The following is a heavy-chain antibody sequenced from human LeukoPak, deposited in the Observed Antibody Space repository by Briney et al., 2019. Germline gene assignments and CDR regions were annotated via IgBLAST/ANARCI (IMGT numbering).Heavy chain of an antibody. CDR1: GYTFTSYG. D-gene: IGHD4-17*01. J-gene: IGHJ4*02. V-gene: IGHV1-18*01. Sequence: GASVKASCKASGYTFTSYGISWVRQAPGQGLEWMGWISAYNGNTNYAQKLQGRVTMTTDTSTSTAYMELRSLRSDDTAVYYCARGISTVTRGLFDYWGQGTLVTVSS. CDR3: ARGISTVTRGLFDY. CDR2: ISAYNGNT.